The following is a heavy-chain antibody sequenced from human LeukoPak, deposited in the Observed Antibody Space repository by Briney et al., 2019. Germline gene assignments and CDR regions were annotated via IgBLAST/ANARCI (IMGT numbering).Heavy chain of an antibody. CDR3: AREQYYYDSSGYYFLFDY. J-gene: IGHJ4*02. V-gene: IGHV3-7*04. CDR2: IKQDGSEK. D-gene: IGHD3-22*01. Sequence: GGSLRLSCAASGFSLSSYWMSWVRQAPGKGLEWVANIKQDGSEKYYVDSVKGRFTISRDNAKNSLYLQMNSLRAEDTAVYYCAREQYYYDSSGYYFLFDYWGQGTLVTVSS. CDR1: GFSLSSYW.